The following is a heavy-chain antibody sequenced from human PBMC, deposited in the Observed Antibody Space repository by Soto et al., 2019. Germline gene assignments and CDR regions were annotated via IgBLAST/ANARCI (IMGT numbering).Heavy chain of an antibody. CDR2: ISAYNGNT. D-gene: IGHD3-3*01. J-gene: IGHJ4*02. Sequence: ASVKVSCKASGYTFTSYGISWVRQAPGQGLEWMGWISAYNGNTNYAQKLQGRVTMTTDTSTSTAYMELRSLRSDDTAVYYCARVRNYDFWSGYYTGDYWGQGTLVTVSS. CDR3: ARVRNYDFWSGYYTGDY. V-gene: IGHV1-18*01. CDR1: GYTFTSYG.